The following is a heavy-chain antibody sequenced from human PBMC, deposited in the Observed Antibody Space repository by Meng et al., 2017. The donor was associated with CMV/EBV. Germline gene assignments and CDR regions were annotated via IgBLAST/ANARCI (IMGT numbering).Heavy chain of an antibody. CDR3: ARDQSSTSYYYYGMDV. Sequence: ASVKVSCKASGYTFTGYYMHWVRQAPGQGLEWMGWINPNSGGTNYAQKFQGRVTMTRDTSISTAYMELSRLRSDDTAVYSCARDQSSTSYYYYGMDVWGQGTTVTVSS. CDR2: INPNSGGT. V-gene: IGHV1-2*02. CDR1: GYTFTGYY. J-gene: IGHJ6*02. D-gene: IGHD2-2*01.